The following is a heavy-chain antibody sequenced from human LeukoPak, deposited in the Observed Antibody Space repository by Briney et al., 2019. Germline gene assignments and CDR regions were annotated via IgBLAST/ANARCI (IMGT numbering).Heavy chain of an antibody. D-gene: IGHD6-13*01. CDR2: IRYDGSDP. Sequence: GGSLRLSCAASGFIFSTFGMHWVRQAPGKGLEWVAFIRYDGSDPYYADSVKGRFSISRDNSKNTLYLQMNSLRVEDTAVYHCAKDAGYYYYMDVWGKGTTVTVSS. CDR1: GFIFSTFG. CDR3: AKDAGYYYYMDV. J-gene: IGHJ6*03. V-gene: IGHV3-30*02.